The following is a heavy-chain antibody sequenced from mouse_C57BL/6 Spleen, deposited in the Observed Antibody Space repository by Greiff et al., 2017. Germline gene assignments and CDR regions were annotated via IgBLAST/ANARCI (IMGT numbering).Heavy chain of an antibody. D-gene: IGHD4-1*01. J-gene: IGHJ2*01. Sequence: EVKLVESGGGLVKPGGSLKLSCAASGFTFSSYAMSWVRQTPEKRLEWVATISDGGSYTYYPDNVKGRFTISRDNAKNNLYLQMSHLKSEDTAMYYCARDEGSNWEDYWGQGTTLTVSS. CDR1: GFTFSSYA. V-gene: IGHV5-4*01. CDR3: ARDEGSNWEDY. CDR2: ISDGGSYT.